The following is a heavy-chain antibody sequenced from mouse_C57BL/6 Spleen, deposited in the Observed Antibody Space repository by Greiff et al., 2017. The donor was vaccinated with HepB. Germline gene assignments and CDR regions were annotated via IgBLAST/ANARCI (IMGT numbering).Heavy chain of an antibody. Sequence: EVQGVESGGDLVKPGGSLKLSCAASGFTFSSYGMSWVRQTPDKRLEWVATISSGGSYTYYPDSVKGRFTISRDNAKNTLYLQMSSLKSEDTAMYYSARQMVTNYWYFDVWGTGTTVTVSS. CDR2: ISSGGSYT. V-gene: IGHV5-6*01. J-gene: IGHJ1*03. CDR1: GFTFSSYG. D-gene: IGHD2-3*01. CDR3: ARQMVTNYWYFDV.